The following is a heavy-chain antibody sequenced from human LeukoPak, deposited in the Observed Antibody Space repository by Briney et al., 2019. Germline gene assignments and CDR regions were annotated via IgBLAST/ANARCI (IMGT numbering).Heavy chain of an antibody. CDR1: GGSISSYY. D-gene: IGHD3-22*01. CDR2: IYYSGST. J-gene: IGHJ3*02. CDR3: ARGYDSSGYYTRGFDAFDI. Sequence: KASETLSLTCTVSGGSISSYYWSWIRQPPGKGLEWIGYIYYSGSTNYNPSLKSRVTISVDTSKNQFSLKLSSVTAADTAVYYCARGYDSSGYYTRGFDAFDIWGQGTMVTVSS. V-gene: IGHV4-59*01.